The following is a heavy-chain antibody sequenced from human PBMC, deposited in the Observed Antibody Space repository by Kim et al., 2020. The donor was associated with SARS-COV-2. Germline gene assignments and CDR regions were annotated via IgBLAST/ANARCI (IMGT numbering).Heavy chain of an antibody. D-gene: IGHD3-10*01. V-gene: IGHV3-33*01. CDR2: IWYDGSNK. J-gene: IGHJ6*02. CDR3: ARESMVRGWGYYGMDV. Sequence: GGSLRLSCAASGFTFSSYGMHWVRQAPGKGLEWVAVIWYDGSNKYYADSVKGRFTISRDNSKNTLYLQMNSLRAEDTAVYYCARESMVRGWGYYGMDVWGQGTTVTVSS. CDR1: GFTFSSYG.